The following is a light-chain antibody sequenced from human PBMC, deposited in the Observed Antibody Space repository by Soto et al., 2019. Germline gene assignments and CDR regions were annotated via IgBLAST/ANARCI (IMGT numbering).Light chain of an antibody. V-gene: IGLV2-23*01. Sequence: QSALTQPASVSGSPGQSITISCTGTSSDVGRYNIVSWYQQHPGKAPKLMIYEGSKRPSGVSDRFSGSKSGNTASLTISGLQAEHEADYYCCSYAGSSTYVFGTGTKLTVL. CDR2: EGS. CDR1: SSDVGRYNI. J-gene: IGLJ1*01. CDR3: CSYAGSSTYV.